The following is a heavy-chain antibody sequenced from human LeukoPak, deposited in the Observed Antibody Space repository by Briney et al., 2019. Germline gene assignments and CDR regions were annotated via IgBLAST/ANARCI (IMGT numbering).Heavy chain of an antibody. CDR2: IDHAGST. CDR1: GGSFTGYY. Sequence: SETLSLTCAVYGGSFTGYYWSWIRQPPGKGLEWIGEIDHAGSTNYSPSLESRVTISPGTSKNQFSLKLTSVTAADTAMYYCARHRSFGVYYFEYWGKGTLVTVSS. D-gene: IGHD3-10*01. CDR3: ARHRSFGVYYFEY. J-gene: IGHJ4*02. V-gene: IGHV4-34*01.